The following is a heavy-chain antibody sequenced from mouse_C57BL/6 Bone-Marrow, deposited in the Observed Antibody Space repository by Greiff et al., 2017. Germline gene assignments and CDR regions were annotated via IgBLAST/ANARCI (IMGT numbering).Heavy chain of an antibody. V-gene: IGHV5-6*01. CDR2: ISSGGSYT. CDR3: ARRYFDV. J-gene: IGHJ1*03. Sequence: EVQVVESGGDLVKPGGSLKLSCAASGFTFSSYGMSWVRQTPDKRLEWVATISSGGSYTYYPDSVKGRFTISRDNAKNTLYLQMSSLKSEDTAMYYCARRYFDVWGTETTVTVSS. CDR1: GFTFSSYG.